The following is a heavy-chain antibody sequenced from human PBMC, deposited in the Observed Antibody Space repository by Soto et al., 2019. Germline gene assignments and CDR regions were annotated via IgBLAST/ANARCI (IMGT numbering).Heavy chain of an antibody. CDR1: GFTFSDYA. D-gene: IGHD3-16*01. Sequence: GGSLRLSCVVSGFTFSDYALSWVRQAPGKGLEWVSAISGTGATTYYADSVKGRFTISRDNSRDTMYLQMNSLRVEDTAVYHCAKGLRTVMIGPSARDICCPGTTLTLSS. V-gene: IGHV3-23*01. CDR3: AKGLRTVMIGPSARDI. CDR2: ISGTGATT. J-gene: IGHJ6*02.